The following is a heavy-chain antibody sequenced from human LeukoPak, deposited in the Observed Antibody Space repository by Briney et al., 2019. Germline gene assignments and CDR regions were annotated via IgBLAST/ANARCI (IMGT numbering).Heavy chain of an antibody. D-gene: IGHD2-2*01. CDR2: IKQDESEK. J-gene: IGHJ4*02. Sequence: GGSLRLSCSASGFTFSNYWMSWVRQAPGKGLEWVVNIKQDESEKYYVDSVKGRFTISRDNAKSSLYLQMNSLRAEDTAVYYCARALDSSSSRYQAFEEWGQGTLVTVSS. CDR3: ARALDSSSSRYQAFEE. CDR1: GFTFSNYW. V-gene: IGHV3-7*01.